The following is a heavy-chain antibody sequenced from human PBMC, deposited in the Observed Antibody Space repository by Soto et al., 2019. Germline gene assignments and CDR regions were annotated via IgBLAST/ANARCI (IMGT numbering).Heavy chain of an antibody. CDR2: ISASGGST. CDR1: GLTFSSDA. J-gene: IGHJ6*02. V-gene: IGHV3-23*01. CDR3: ARDQNKIQLWTNDYYGLDV. Sequence: GGSLRLSCVASGLTFSSDAMNWVRQAPGRGLEWVSYISASGGSTDYADSVKGRFTISRDNSKNTLYLQMDSLRAEDTAIYYCARDQNKIQLWTNDYYGLDVWGQGTTVTVSS. D-gene: IGHD5-18*01.